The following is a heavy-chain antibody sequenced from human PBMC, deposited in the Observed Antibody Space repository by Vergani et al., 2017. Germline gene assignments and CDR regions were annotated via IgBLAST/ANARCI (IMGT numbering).Heavy chain of an antibody. J-gene: IGHJ6*02. CDR1: GGSINTGAYY. Sequence: QVQLQESGPRLVRPSQTLSLTCTVSGGSINTGAYYWSWIRQPAGKGLEWIGRVYTSGMTNYNPSLKSRVTILVDRSKSQLSLKLTSVTAGDTAVYFGATELSYYDRAGSDDYKPSYYEGMDVWGPGTTVTVSS. CDR3: ATELSYYDRAGSDDYKPSYYEGMDV. D-gene: IGHD3-16*01. V-gene: IGHV4-61*02. CDR2: VYTSGMT.